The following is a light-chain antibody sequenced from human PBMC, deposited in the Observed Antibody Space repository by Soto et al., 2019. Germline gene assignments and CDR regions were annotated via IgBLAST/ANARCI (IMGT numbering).Light chain of an antibody. V-gene: IGLV2-14*03. Sequence: QSVLTQPASVSGSPGQSITISCTGTSSEIGAYNYVSWYQHHPGKAPKFIIYDVSNRPSGVSDRFSGSKSGNTASLTISRLQAKDEADYYCNSYTSSSTYVFGTGTKVTVL. CDR1: SSEIGAYNY. CDR3: NSYTSSSTYV. J-gene: IGLJ1*01. CDR2: DVS.